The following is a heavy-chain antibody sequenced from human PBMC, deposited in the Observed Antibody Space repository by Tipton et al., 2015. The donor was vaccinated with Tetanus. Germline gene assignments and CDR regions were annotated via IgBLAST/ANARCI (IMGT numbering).Heavy chain of an antibody. D-gene: IGHD1-26*01. CDR2: ISSSSSYI. CDR3: ARGYRELRANFDY. CDR1: GFTFSSYS. V-gene: IGHV3-21*01. J-gene: IGHJ4*02. Sequence: SLRLSCAASGFTFSSYSMNWVRQAPGKGLEWVSSISSSSSYIYYADSVKGRFTISRDNAKNSLYLQMNSLRAEDTAVYYCARGYRELRANFDYWGQGTLVTVSS.